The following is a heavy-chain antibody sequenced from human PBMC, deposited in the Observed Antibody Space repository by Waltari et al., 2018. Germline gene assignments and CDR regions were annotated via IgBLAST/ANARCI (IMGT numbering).Heavy chain of an antibody. D-gene: IGHD2-21*01. CDR2: INPNSGGT. CDR1: GYTFTGYY. J-gene: IGHJ4*02. Sequence: VKVSCKASGYTFTGYYMHWVRQAPGQGLEWMGWINPNSGGTNYAQKFQGRVTMTRDTSISTAYMELSRLRSDDTAVYYCARVRNCGGDCYDFDYWGQGTLVTVSS. V-gene: IGHV1-2*02. CDR3: ARVRNCGGDCYDFDY.